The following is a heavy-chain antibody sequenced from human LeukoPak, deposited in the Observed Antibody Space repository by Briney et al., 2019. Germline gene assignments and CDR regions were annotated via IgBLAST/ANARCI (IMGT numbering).Heavy chain of an antibody. CDR2: ISYDGSNK. CDR3: ARVGIIGYCSGGSCSGAFDI. J-gene: IGHJ3*02. Sequence: PGGSLRLPCAASGFTFSSYAMHWVRQAPGKGLEWVAVISYDGSNKYYADSVKGRFTISRDNSKNTLYLQMNSLRAEDTAVYYCARVGIIGYCSGGSCSGAFDIWGQGTMVTVSS. CDR1: GFTFSSYA. V-gene: IGHV3-30-3*01. D-gene: IGHD2-15*01.